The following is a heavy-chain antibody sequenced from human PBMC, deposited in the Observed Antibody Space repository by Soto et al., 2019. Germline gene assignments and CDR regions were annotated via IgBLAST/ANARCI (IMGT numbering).Heavy chain of an antibody. CDR3: AKDGAVADLYYYYYGMDV. J-gene: IGHJ6*02. Sequence: GGSLRLSCAASGFTFSSYAMSWVRQAPGKGLEWVSAISGSGGSTYYADSVKGRFTISRDNSKNTLYLQMNSLRAEDTAVYYCAKDGAVADLYYYYYGMDVWGHGTTVTVSS. D-gene: IGHD6-19*01. CDR1: GFTFSSYA. CDR2: ISGSGGST. V-gene: IGHV3-23*01.